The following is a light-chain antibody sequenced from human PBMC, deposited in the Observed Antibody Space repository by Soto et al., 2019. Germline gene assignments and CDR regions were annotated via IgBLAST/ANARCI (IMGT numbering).Light chain of an antibody. CDR1: QSLLHSDGNTY. CDR2: KTS. V-gene: IGKV2-24*01. CDR3: LQATQNPPYT. J-gene: IGKJ2*01. Sequence: DIVLTQTPLSSPVTLGQPASISCRSSQSLLHSDGNTYLSWLQQRPGQPPRLLIYKTSNRFSGVADRFNGSGAGTDFTLKISRGEAEDVGVYYCLQATQNPPYTFGQGTKLEIK.